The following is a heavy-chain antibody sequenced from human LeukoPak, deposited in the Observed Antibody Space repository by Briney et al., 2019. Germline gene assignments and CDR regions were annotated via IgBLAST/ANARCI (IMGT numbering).Heavy chain of an antibody. CDR3: AKSNGYGLVDI. V-gene: IGHV4-59*04. J-gene: IGHJ3*02. D-gene: IGHD3-10*01. CDR1: GGSIGTYY. Sequence: SETLSLTCTVSGGSIGTYYWSWIRQPPGKGLEWIGNIFYSGSTYYSPSLKSRVTISLDTSRNQFSLKLNSVTAADTAVYYCAKSNGYGLVDIWGQGTMVTVSP. CDR2: IFYSGST.